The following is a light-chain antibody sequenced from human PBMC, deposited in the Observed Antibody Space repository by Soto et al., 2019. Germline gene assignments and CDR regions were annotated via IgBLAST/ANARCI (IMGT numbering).Light chain of an antibody. J-gene: IGKJ5*01. Sequence: VMTQSPATLSVSPGERAALSCRASQSVSTNLAWYQQKPGQPPRLLIYFASTRATGIPARFSGSGSGTDFSLTITSLEPEDFAVYFCHQRYNWPRVTFGQGTRLEIK. CDR2: FAS. V-gene: IGKV3-15*01. CDR3: HQRYNWPRVT. CDR1: QSVSTN.